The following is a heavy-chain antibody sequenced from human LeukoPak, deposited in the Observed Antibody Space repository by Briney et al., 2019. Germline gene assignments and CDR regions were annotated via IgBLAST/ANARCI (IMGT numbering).Heavy chain of an antibody. Sequence: GASVKVSCKASGYTFTSYYMHWVRQAPGQGLEWMGIINPSGGSTSYAQKFQGRVTMTRDMSTSTVYMELSSLRSDDTAVYYCTRDLPYSSSWESIDYWGQGALVTVSS. V-gene: IGHV1-46*01. CDR1: GYTFTSYY. CDR3: TRDLPYSSSWESIDY. CDR2: INPSGGST. J-gene: IGHJ4*02. D-gene: IGHD6-13*01.